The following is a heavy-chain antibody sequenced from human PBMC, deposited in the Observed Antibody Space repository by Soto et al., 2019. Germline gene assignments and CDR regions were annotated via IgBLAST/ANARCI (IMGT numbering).Heavy chain of an antibody. CDR1: GYSFTTNW. D-gene: IGHD2-2*01. J-gene: IGHJ6*02. CDR2: IYPGDSDT. CDR3: ARLVVVPAAIYGMDV. V-gene: IGHV5-51*01. Sequence: PGESLKISCKGSGYSFTTNWIGWVRQMPGKGLEWMGVIYPGDSDTRYSPSFQGQVAISADKSINTAYLQWSSLRASDTAMYYCARLVVVPAAIYGMDVWGQGTTVTVSS.